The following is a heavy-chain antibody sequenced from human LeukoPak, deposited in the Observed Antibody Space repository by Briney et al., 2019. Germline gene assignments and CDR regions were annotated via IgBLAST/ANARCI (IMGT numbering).Heavy chain of an antibody. V-gene: IGHV4-39*07. CDR2: IYYSGSA. Sequence: SETLSLTCTVSGGSISTTSYSWGWIRQPPGKGLEWIGNIYYSGSAYYNPSLKSRVTISVDKSKNQFSLKLSSVTAADTAVYYCARGGIAAAGTMDYWGQGTLVTVSS. J-gene: IGHJ4*02. CDR1: GGSISTTSYS. D-gene: IGHD6-13*01. CDR3: ARGGIAAAGTMDY.